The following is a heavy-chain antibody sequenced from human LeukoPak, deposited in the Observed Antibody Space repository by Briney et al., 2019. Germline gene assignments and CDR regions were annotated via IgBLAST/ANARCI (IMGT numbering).Heavy chain of an antibody. V-gene: IGHV4-31*03. CDR2: IYYSGST. Sequence: PSQTLSLTCTVSGGSISSGGYYWSWIRQHPGKGLEWIGYIYYSGSTNYNPSLKSRVTISVDTSKNQFSLKLSSVTAADTAVYYCARVSYYDSSGYPDAFDIWGQGTMVTVSS. CDR1: GGSISSGGYY. CDR3: ARVSYYDSSGYPDAFDI. J-gene: IGHJ3*02. D-gene: IGHD3-22*01.